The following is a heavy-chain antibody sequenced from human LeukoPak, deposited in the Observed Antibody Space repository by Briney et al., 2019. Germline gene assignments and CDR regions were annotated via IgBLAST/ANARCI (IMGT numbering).Heavy chain of an antibody. Sequence: GGSLRLSCAASGFTFSDYWMHWVRQAPGKGLVWVSIINTDTRGTYYADSVKGRFTISRDNAKNTLYLQMNRLRAEDTAVYYCARAGAYHFDNWGQGTLVTVSS. CDR1: GFTFSDYW. CDR3: ARAGAYHFDN. D-gene: IGHD3-16*01. J-gene: IGHJ4*02. V-gene: IGHV3-74*01. CDR2: INTDTRGT.